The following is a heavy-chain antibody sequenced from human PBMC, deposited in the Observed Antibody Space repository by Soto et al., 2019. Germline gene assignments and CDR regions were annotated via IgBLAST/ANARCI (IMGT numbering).Heavy chain of an antibody. CDR3: ARYTPAKYYDYIWGGPGYAFDI. V-gene: IGHV1-3*01. J-gene: IGHJ3*02. Sequence: ASVKVSCKASGYTFTSYAMHWVRQAPGQRLEWMRWINAGNGNTKYSQKFQGRVTITRDTSASTAYMDLSSLRSEDTAVYYCARYTPAKYYDYIWGGPGYAFDIWGQGTMVTVSS. D-gene: IGHD3-16*01. CDR2: INAGNGNT. CDR1: GYTFTSYA.